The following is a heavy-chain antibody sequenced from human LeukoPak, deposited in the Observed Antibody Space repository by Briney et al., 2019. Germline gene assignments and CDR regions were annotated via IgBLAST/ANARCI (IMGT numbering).Heavy chain of an antibody. CDR1: GGSISSSSYY. V-gene: IGHV4-39*07. D-gene: IGHD3-22*01. J-gene: IGHJ4*02. CDR3: ARDVRNYYDSSGYYLFDY. CDR2: IYYSGST. Sequence: SETLSLTCTVSGGSISSSSYYWGWIRQPPGKGLEWIGSIYYSGSTNYNPSLNSRVTISVDKSKNQFSLKLSSVTAADTAVYYCARDVRNYYDSSGYYLFDYWGQGTLVTVSS.